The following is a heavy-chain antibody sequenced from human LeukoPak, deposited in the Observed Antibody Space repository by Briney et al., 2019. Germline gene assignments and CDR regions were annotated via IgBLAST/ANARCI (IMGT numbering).Heavy chain of an antibody. V-gene: IGHV3-30*02. Sequence: GGSLRLSCAASGFTFSSYGMHWVRQAPGKGLEWVAFIRYDGSNKYYADSVKGRFTISRDNSKNTLYLQMNSLRAEDTAVYYCARARGGALEPYYFDYWGQGTLVTVSS. CDR2: IRYDGSNK. CDR1: GFTFSSYG. CDR3: ARARGGALEPYYFDY. D-gene: IGHD1-14*01. J-gene: IGHJ4*02.